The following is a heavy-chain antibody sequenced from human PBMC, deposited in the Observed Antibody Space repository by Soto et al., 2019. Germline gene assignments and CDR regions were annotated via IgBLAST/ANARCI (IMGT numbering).Heavy chain of an antibody. J-gene: IGHJ6*02. V-gene: IGHV3-66*01. Sequence: PGGSLRLSCAASGFSVGSNYMSWVRQAPEKGLEWVSVIYSGGSTFYADSVKGRFTISRDNSKNTVYLQMNSLRAEDTALYYCGRGSHPSYYYGLDVWGQGTTVTVSS. CDR1: GFSVGSNY. CDR2: IYSGGST. CDR3: GRGSHPSYYYGLDV. D-gene: IGHD1-26*01.